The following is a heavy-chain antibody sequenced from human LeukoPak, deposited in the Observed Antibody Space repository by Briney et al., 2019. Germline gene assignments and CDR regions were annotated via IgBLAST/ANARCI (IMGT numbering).Heavy chain of an antibody. D-gene: IGHD2-8*02. J-gene: IGHJ4*02. CDR2: MYYSGST. CDR1: GGSISSYY. V-gene: IGHV4-59*01. Sequence: SETLSLTCTVSGGSISSYYWSWIRQPPGKGLEWIGYMYYSGSTNYTPSLRSRVTISIDTSKNQFYLNLSSVTAADTAVYYCARGTSGPSLFDYWGQGTLVAVSS. CDR3: ARGTSGPSLFDY.